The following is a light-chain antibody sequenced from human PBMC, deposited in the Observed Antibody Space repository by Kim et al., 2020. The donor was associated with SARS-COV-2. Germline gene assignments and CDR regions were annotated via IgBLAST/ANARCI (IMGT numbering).Light chain of an antibody. CDR3: MIWHSSAWV. J-gene: IGLJ3*02. CDR1: SGINVGTYR. Sequence: QPVLTQPSSLSASPGASASLTCTLRSGINVGTYRIYWYQQKPGSPPQYRLRYKSDSDKQQGSGVPSRFSGSKDASANAGILLISGLQSEDEADYYCMIWHSSAWVFGGGTQLTVL. V-gene: IGLV5-45*03. CDR2: YKSDSDK.